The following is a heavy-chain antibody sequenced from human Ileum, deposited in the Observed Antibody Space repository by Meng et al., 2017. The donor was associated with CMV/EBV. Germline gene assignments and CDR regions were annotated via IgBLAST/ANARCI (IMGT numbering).Heavy chain of an antibody. Sequence: QVPLQELGPGLVKPSQTLSLTCIVSGGSISSGDYYWSWIRQPPGKGLEWIGYIYYSGSTYYNPSLKSRLTISLDTSKNQFSLKLSSVTAADTGVYYCARQTYGGNSREYYFDYWGQGTLVTVSS. CDR2: IYYSGST. D-gene: IGHD4-23*01. CDR3: ARQTYGGNSREYYFDY. CDR1: GGSISSGDYY. J-gene: IGHJ4*02. V-gene: IGHV4-30-4*08.